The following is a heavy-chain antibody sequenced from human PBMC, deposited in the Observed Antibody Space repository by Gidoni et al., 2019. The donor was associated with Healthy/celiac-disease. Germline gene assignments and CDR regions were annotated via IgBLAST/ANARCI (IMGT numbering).Heavy chain of an antibody. CDR2: IIPILGIA. D-gene: IGHD1-26*01. V-gene: IGHV1-69*04. Sequence: VKVSCKASGGTFSSYAISWVRQAPGQGLEWMGRIIPILGIANYAQKFQGRVTITADKSTSTAYMELSSLRSEDTAVYYCALNPRAPGGNSGSYNRYWGQGTLVTVSS. CDR1: GGTFSSYA. J-gene: IGHJ4*02. CDR3: ALNPRAPGGNSGSYNRY.